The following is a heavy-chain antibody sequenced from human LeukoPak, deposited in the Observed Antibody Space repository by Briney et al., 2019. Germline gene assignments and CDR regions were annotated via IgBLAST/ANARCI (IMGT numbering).Heavy chain of an antibody. J-gene: IGHJ4*02. CDR1: GFTFSSYS. D-gene: IGHD3-10*01. Sequence: GGSLRLSCAASGFTFSSYSMNWVRLAPGKGLEWVSVISADSATTFYADSVKGRFTISRDNAKNTVFLQMSSLRAEDTALYYCARKSASGNYPLDYWGQGTLVTVSS. CDR2: ISADSATT. V-gene: IGHV3-23*01. CDR3: ARKSASGNYPLDY.